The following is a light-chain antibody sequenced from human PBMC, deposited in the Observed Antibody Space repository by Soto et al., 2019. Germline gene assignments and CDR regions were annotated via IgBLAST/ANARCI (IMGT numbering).Light chain of an antibody. J-gene: IGKJ3*01. Sequence: DIQMTQSPSSLSASVGDRVTITCRASQGISNDLAWYQHKPGKVPKLLIYAASTLQSGVPSRFSVSGSGTEFTLTISSRQPQDVATYYGRKYNCAPPFTFGPGTKVDIK. V-gene: IGKV1-27*01. CDR2: AAS. CDR3: RKYNCAPPFT. CDR1: QGISND.